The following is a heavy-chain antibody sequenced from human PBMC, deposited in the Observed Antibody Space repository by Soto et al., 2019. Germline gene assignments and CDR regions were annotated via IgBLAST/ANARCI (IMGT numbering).Heavy chain of an antibody. CDR3: ARDTKEYYYDSSGYYLGYYYYGMDV. CDR2: IYYSGST. D-gene: IGHD3-22*01. CDR1: GGSVSGGNYY. J-gene: IGHJ6*02. Sequence: QVQLQESGPGLVKPSETLSLTCTVSGGSVSGGNYYWSWIRQPPGKGLEWMGYIYYSGSTNYNPSLMSRVTLAVDTSKNQLSLNLSSVTAADTAVYYCARDTKEYYYDSSGYYLGYYYYGMDVWGQGTTVTVSS. V-gene: IGHV4-61*01.